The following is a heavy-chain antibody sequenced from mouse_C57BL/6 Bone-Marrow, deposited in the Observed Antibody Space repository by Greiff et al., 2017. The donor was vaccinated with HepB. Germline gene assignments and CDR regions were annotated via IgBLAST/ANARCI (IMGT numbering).Heavy chain of an antibody. CDR2: IDPSDSYT. CDR3: AREVELSFAY. Sequence: QVQLQQPGAELVMPGASVKLSCKASGYTFTSYWMHWVKQRPGQGLEWIGEIDPSDSYTNYNQKFKGKSTLTVDKSSSTAYMQLSSLTSEDSAVYYCAREVELSFAYWGQGTLVTFSA. J-gene: IGHJ3*01. CDR1: GYTFTSYW. V-gene: IGHV1-69*01. D-gene: IGHD1-1*02.